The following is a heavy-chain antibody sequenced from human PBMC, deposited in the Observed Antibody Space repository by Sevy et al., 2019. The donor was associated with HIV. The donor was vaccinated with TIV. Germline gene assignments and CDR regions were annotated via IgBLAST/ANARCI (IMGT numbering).Heavy chain of an antibody. CDR2: IWYDGSNK. CDR1: GFTFSSYG. Sequence: GGSLRLSCAASGFTFSSYGMHWVRQAPGKGLEWVAVIWYDGSNKYYADSVKGRFTISRDNSKNTLYPQMNSLRAEDTAVYYCARDPLGKQLGYYYGMDVWGQGTTVTVSS. J-gene: IGHJ6*02. V-gene: IGHV3-33*01. D-gene: IGHD6-13*01. CDR3: ARDPLGKQLGYYYGMDV.